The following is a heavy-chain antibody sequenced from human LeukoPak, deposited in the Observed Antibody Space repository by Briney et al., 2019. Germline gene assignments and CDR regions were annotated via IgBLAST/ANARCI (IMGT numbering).Heavy chain of an antibody. CDR1: GYTFTSYG. CDR3: ARDITMILCDAFDI. J-gene: IGHJ3*02. CDR2: ISAYNGNT. D-gene: IGHD3-22*01. V-gene: IGHV1-18*01. Sequence: ASVKVSCKASGYTFTSYGISRVRQAPGQGLEWMGWISAYNGNTNYSQKLQGRVTMTTDTSTSTAYMELRSLRSDDTAVYYCARDITMILCDAFDIWGQGTMVTVSS.